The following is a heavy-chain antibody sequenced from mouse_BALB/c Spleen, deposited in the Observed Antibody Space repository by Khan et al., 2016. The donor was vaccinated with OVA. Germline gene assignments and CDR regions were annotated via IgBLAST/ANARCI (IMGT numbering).Heavy chain of an antibody. CDR3: ASELGRYYAMDY. D-gene: IGHD4-1*01. J-gene: IGHJ4*01. CDR2: ISKSGSA. CDR1: GYSITRDYA. Sequence: EVKLEESGPGLVKPSQSLSLTCTVTGYSITRDYAWNWIRQFPGNELEWMGYISKSGSASYNPSLKSRISITRDTSKNQFFLQLDSVTPEDTATYYCASELGRYYAMDYWGQGTSVTVSS. V-gene: IGHV3-2*02.